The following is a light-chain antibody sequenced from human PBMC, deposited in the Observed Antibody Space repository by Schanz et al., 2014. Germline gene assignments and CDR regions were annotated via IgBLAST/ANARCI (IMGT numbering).Light chain of an antibody. Sequence: QSALTQPASVSGSPGQSITISCSGTDSDIGTYNYVSWYQRHPGKAPKLMIYDVSYRPSGVSDRFSGPKSGNTASLTISGLQAEDEAVYFCSSYAGGALVLFGGGTKLTVL. CDR3: SSYAGGALVL. CDR2: DVS. J-gene: IGLJ2*01. CDR1: DSDIGTYNY. V-gene: IGLV2-14*03.